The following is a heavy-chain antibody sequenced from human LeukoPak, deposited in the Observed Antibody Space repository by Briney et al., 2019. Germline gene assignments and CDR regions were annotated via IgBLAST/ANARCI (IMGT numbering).Heavy chain of an antibody. J-gene: IGHJ4*02. CDR2: IFYSGST. CDR1: GGSISINNYY. V-gene: IGHV4-31*03. D-gene: IGHD3-3*01. CDR3: ARKEWVPYYFDY. Sequence: SETLPLTCTVYGGSISINNYYWSWIRQHPGKDLEWIGYIFYSGSTYYNPSLKSRVTISVDTSKNQFSLKLSSVIAADTAVYYCARKEWVPYYFDYWGQGTLVTVSS.